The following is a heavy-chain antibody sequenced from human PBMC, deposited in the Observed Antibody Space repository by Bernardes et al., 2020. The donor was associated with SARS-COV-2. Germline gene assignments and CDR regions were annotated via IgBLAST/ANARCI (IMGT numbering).Heavy chain of an antibody. CDR1: GFTFSQNA. J-gene: IGHJ3*02. V-gene: IGHV3-23*01. CDR3: AREMSSGWYRYAFDI. D-gene: IGHD6-19*01. CDR2: ISAIGGST. Sequence: GGSLRLSCVASGFTFSQNAMTWVRQVPGKGLEWVSAISAIGGSTYYAESVKGRVTISRDNSRNTVYLEMSSLRADDTAVYFCAREMSSGWYRYAFDIWGQGTMVTVSS.